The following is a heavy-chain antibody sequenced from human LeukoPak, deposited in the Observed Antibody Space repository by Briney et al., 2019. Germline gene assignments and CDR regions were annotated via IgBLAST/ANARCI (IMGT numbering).Heavy chain of an antibody. D-gene: IGHD5-12*01. Sequence: GGSLRLSCAVSGFTFSSYWMSWVRQAPGKGLEWVANIKQDGSEKYYVDSVKARFTISRDNAKNSLYLQMNSLRAEDTAVYYCAREGDSGYDEGYFDYWGQGTLVTVSS. V-gene: IGHV3-7*03. CDR3: AREGDSGYDEGYFDY. CDR1: GFTFSSYW. CDR2: IKQDGSEK. J-gene: IGHJ4*02.